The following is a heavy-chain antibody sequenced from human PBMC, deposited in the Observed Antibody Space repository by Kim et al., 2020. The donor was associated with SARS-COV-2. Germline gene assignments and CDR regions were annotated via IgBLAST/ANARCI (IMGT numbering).Heavy chain of an antibody. Sequence: GGSLRLSCAASGFTFSSYGMHWVRQAPGKGLEWVAVIWYDGSNKYYADSVKGRFTISRDNSKNTLYLQMNSLRAEDTAVYYCARYNRDGYNYPDYFDYWGQGTLVTVSS. CDR2: IWYDGSNK. D-gene: IGHD5-12*01. CDR1: GFTFSSYG. J-gene: IGHJ4*02. V-gene: IGHV3-33*01. CDR3: ARYNRDGYNYPDYFDY.